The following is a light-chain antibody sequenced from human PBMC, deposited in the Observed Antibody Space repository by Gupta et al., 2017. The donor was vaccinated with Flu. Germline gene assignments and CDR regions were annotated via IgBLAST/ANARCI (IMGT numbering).Light chain of an antibody. CDR2: GAS. CDR1: QSVSSD. J-gene: IGKJ1*01. CDR3: QQHQNWPPWT. V-gene: IGKV3-15*01. Sequence: EIVMTQSPATLSLSPGERATLSCRASQSVSSDLAWYQQKCGQAPRLLIYGASTRDTGVAARFSGSGSGKDFTLTISSRQLEDFAVYYCQQHQNWPPWTFGQGTKVEV.